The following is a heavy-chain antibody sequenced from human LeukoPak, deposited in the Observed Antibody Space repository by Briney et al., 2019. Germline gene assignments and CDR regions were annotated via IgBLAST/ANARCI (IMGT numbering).Heavy chain of an antibody. V-gene: IGHV3-9*01. J-gene: IGHJ4*02. D-gene: IGHD6-19*01. CDR3: TTSGWDY. CDR2: ISWNSGSI. CDR1: GFTFDDYA. Sequence: GGSLRLSCAASGFTFDDYAMHWVRQAPGKGLEWVSGISWNSGSIGYADSVKGRFTISRDNAKNSLYLQMNSLRAEDTAVYYCTTSGWDYWGQGTLVTVSS.